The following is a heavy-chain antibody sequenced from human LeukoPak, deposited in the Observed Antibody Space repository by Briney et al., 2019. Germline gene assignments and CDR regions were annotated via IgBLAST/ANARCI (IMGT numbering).Heavy chain of an antibody. CDR1: GGSFSGYY. CDR3: ARGVKIQLLIN. D-gene: IGHD5-18*01. CDR2: INHSGGT. Sequence: KTSETLSLTCAVYGGSFSGYYWSWIRQPPGKGLEWIGEINHSGGTDYNPSPKSRVTISVDTSKNQFSLKLSSVTAADTAVYYCARGVKIQLLINWGQGTLVTVSS. J-gene: IGHJ4*02. V-gene: IGHV4-34*01.